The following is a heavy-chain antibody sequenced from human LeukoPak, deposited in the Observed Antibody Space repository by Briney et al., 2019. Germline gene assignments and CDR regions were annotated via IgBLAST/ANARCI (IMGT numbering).Heavy chain of an antibody. Sequence: VASVKVSCKASGYTFTSYDINWVRQATGQGLEWMGWMNPNSGNTGYAQKFQGRVTMTEDTSTDTAYMELSSLRSEDTAVYYCATEDTMVRGVIDYWGQGTLVTASS. CDR1: GYTFTSYD. J-gene: IGHJ4*02. V-gene: IGHV1-8*01. CDR2: MNPNSGNT. D-gene: IGHD3-10*01. CDR3: ATEDTMVRGVIDY.